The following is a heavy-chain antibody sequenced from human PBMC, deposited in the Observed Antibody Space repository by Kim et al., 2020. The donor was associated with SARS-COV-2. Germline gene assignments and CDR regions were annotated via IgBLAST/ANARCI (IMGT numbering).Heavy chain of an antibody. D-gene: IGHD3-10*01. CDR3: AKDFYVSGTYYIHSYYYSMDA. CDR1: GFTFSNYG. Sequence: GGSLRLSCAVSGFTFSNYGIHWVRQALGKGLEGVAVITLDGSNKYYADAVKGRFTISRDNSKHTLFLQMNSLRAEDTALYYCAKDFYVSGTYYIHSYYYSMDAWRQGTTVTVSS. J-gene: IGHJ6*02. V-gene: IGHV3-30*18. CDR2: ITLDGSNK.